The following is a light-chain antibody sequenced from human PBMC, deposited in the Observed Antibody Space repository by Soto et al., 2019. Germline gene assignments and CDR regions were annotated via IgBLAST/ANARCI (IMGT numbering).Light chain of an antibody. V-gene: IGKV3-20*01. CDR3: QQYVSAVT. Sequence: EIVLTQSPGSLSLSPGERATLSCRASQSVDSTFFAWYQHKPGQAPRLLIYGASKRATGIPDRFSGSGSGTDCPLTISRLEPEDFAVYDCQQYVSAVTFGQGTKVEIK. CDR2: GAS. CDR1: QSVDSTF. J-gene: IGKJ1*01.